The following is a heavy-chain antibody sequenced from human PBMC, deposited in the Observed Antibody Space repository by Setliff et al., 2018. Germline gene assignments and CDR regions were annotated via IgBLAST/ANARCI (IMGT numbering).Heavy chain of an antibody. CDR3: ARRTEYYNFWSGYYDY. V-gene: IGHV4-39*07. Sequence: PSETLSLTCTVSGDSTSSSSYYWGWIRQPPGKGLEWIGCIYYSVSTYYNPSLKSRVTISVDTSKNQFSLKLSSVTAADTAVYYCARRTEYYNFWSGYYDYWGQGTLVTVSS. CDR1: GDSTSSSSYY. D-gene: IGHD3-3*01. J-gene: IGHJ4*02. CDR2: IYYSVST.